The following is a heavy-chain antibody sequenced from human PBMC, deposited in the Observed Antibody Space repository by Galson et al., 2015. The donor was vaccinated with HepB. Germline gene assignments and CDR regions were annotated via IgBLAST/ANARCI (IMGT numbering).Heavy chain of an antibody. CDR1: GYTFANYY. D-gene: IGHD1-14*01. V-gene: IGHV1-2*02. Sequence: SVKVSCKASGYTFANYYIHWVRQAPGQGLEWMGWINPNSGGTNYAQKFQGRVTMTRDTSISTAYMELNRLRSDDTAVYYCVRASYKNWFDPWGQGTLVTVSS. CDR3: VRASYKNWFDP. J-gene: IGHJ5*02. CDR2: INPNSGGT.